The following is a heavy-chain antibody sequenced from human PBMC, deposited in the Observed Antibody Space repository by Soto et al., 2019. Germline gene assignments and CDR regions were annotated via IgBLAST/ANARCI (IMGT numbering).Heavy chain of an antibody. CDR1: GFSFTGYY. CDR2: INAHSGGT. Sequence: PSVKVSCKASGFSFTGYYIHWLRQAPGQGLEWMGWINAHSGGTEYAQKFQGRVTLTRDTSIATAYLTLTSPTSDDTALYYCEQDLKRPLAYWLDPWGQGTQVTVSS. J-gene: IGHJ5*02. D-gene: IGHD3-16*01. CDR3: EQDLKRPLAYWLDP. V-gene: IGHV1-2*02.